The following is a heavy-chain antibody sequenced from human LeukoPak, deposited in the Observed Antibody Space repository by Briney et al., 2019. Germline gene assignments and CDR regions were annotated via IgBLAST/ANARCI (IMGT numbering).Heavy chain of an antibody. D-gene: IGHD3-10*01. CDR1: GGSISSYY. Sequence: SETLSLTCTVSGGSISSYYWSWIRQPPGKGLEWIGYIYTSGSTDYNPSLKSRVTISVDTSKNQFSLKLSSVTAADTAVYYCARMVRGVIRGIYFDYWGQETLVTVSS. CDR2: IYTSGST. J-gene: IGHJ4*02. V-gene: IGHV4-4*09. CDR3: ARMVRGVIRGIYFDY.